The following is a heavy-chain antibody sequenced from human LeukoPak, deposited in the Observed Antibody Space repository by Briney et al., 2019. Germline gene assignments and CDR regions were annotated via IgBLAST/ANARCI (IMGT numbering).Heavy chain of an antibody. CDR1: GGSISSYY. V-gene: IGHV4-39*01. Sequence: PSETLSLTCTVSGGSISSYYWGWIRQPPGKGLEWIGSIYYSGSTYYNPSLKSRVTISVGTSKNQFSLKLSSVTAADTAVYYCARLDVGATSPSYYFDYWGQGTLVTVSS. CDR3: ARLDVGATSPSYYFDY. J-gene: IGHJ4*02. CDR2: IYYSGST. D-gene: IGHD1-26*01.